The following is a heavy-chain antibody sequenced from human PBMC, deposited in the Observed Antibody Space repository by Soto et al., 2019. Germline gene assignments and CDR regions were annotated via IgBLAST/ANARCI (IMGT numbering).Heavy chain of an antibody. CDR3: ARHLYYFGSGSYSHLDY. CDR2: IYYSGST. D-gene: IGHD3-10*01. CDR1: GGSISSSSYY. J-gene: IGHJ4*02. Sequence: PSETLSLTCTVSGGSISSSSYYWGWIRQPPGKGLEWIGSIYYSGSTYYNPSLKSRVTISVDTSKNQFSLKLSSVTAADTAVYYCARHLYYFGSGSYSHLDYWGQGILVTVSS. V-gene: IGHV4-39*01.